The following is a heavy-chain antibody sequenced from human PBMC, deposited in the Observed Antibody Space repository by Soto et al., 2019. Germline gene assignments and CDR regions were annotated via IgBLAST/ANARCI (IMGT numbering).Heavy chain of an antibody. J-gene: IGHJ6*02. Sequence: ASVKVSCKASGYTFTSYAMHWVRQAPGQRLEWMGWSNAGNGNTKYSQEFQGRVTITRDTSASTAYMELSSLRSEDMAVYYCARGGYQHYYYGMDVWGQGTTVTVSS. CDR1: GYTFTSYA. CDR2: SNAGNGNT. D-gene: IGHD6-25*01. CDR3: ARGGYQHYYYGMDV. V-gene: IGHV1-3*02.